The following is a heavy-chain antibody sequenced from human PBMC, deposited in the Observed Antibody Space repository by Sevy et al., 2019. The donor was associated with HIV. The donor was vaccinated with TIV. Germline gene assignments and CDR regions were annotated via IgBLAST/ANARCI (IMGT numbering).Heavy chain of an antibody. V-gene: IGHV4-34*01. Sequence: SETLSLTCAVYGGSFSGYYWSWIRQPPGKGLEWIGEINHSGSTNYNPSLKSRVTISVDTSKNQFSLKLSSVTAADTAVYYCARGRSTWYYYDSSGYSTPFDYWGQGTLVTVSS. D-gene: IGHD3-22*01. CDR2: INHSGST. CDR1: GGSFSGYY. CDR3: ARGRSTWYYYDSSGYSTPFDY. J-gene: IGHJ4*02.